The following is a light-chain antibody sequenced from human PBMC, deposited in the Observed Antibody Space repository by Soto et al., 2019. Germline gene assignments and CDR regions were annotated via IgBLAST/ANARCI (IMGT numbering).Light chain of an antibody. CDR3: QQSYSTPPYT. J-gene: IGKJ2*01. Sequence: DIQMTQSPSSLSASVGDRVTITCRASQSISNYLNWYQQKPGQAPKLLIYATSNLQRGVPSRFRGSRSVTDFTLTISSLQPEEFATYYCQQSYSTPPYTGGQGTNLEIK. V-gene: IGKV1-39*01. CDR2: ATS. CDR1: QSISNY.